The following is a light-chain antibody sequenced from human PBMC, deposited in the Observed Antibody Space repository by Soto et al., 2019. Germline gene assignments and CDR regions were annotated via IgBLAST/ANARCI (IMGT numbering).Light chain of an antibody. V-gene: IGKV3-20*01. CDR2: GAS. CDR3: QQYGGSPRVT. Sequence: EIVLTQSPGTLSLSPGERATLSCRASQSVTSNYLAWYQQKPGQAPWLLIYGASSRATGIPDRFSGSGSGTDFTLTISRLEPEDFAVYYCQQYGGSPRVTFGGGTKVEIK. CDR1: QSVTSNY. J-gene: IGKJ4*01.